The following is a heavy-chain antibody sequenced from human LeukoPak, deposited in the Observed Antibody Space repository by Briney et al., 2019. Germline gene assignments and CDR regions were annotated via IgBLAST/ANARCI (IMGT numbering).Heavy chain of an antibody. CDR2: IYYSGTT. CDR1: GGSISSYY. V-gene: IGHV4-59*01. Sequence: SETLSLTCTVSGGSISSYYWSWIRQPPGKGLEWIGYIYYSGTTNYNPSLKSRVSISVDTSKNQFSLKLSSVTAADTAAYYCARGVYIAAAQYGYWGQGTLVTVSS. D-gene: IGHD6-13*01. J-gene: IGHJ4*02. CDR3: ARGVYIAAAQYGY.